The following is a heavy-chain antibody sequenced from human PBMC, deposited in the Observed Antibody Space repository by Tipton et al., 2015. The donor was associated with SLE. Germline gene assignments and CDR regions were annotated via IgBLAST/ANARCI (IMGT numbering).Heavy chain of an antibody. CDR3: ASGLAAADFDY. D-gene: IGHD6-13*01. Sequence: TLSLTCTVSGGSISSHYWSWIQQPPGKGLEWIGYIYYSGSTNYNPSLKSRVTISVDTSKNQFSLKLSSVTAADTAVYYCASGLAAADFDYWGQGTLVTVSS. CDR1: GGSISSHY. CDR2: IYYSGST. V-gene: IGHV4-59*11. J-gene: IGHJ4*02.